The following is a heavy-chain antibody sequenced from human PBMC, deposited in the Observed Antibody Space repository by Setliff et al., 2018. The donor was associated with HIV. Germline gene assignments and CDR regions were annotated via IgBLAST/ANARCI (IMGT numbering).Heavy chain of an antibody. Sequence: SETLSLTCTVSRGSISRYYWSWIRQPPGKGLEWIGYIYYTGTTKYNPSLKSRVTISGDTSKKQFSLKLRAVTAADSAVYYCARQGRPGDFDSWGQGTLVTVSS. J-gene: IGHJ4*02. CDR1: RGSISRYY. V-gene: IGHV4-59*08. CDR2: IYYTGTT. D-gene: IGHD7-27*01. CDR3: ARQGRPGDFDS.